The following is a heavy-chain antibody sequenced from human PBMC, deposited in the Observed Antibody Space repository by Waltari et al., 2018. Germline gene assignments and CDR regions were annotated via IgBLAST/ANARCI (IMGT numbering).Heavy chain of an antibody. J-gene: IGHJ6*02. CDR1: GFPFSSYA. V-gene: IGHV3-23*04. Sequence: EVRLVESGGGLVQPGGSLRLSCATFGFPFSSYAMSWVRQAPGKGLEWVSSISAGGGATYYADSVKGRFTISRDISKNTLCLQVNSLRADDTAVYYCTKRGDYYYYGMAVWGQGTTVTVSS. CDR2: ISAGGGAT. CDR3: TKRGDYYYYGMAV.